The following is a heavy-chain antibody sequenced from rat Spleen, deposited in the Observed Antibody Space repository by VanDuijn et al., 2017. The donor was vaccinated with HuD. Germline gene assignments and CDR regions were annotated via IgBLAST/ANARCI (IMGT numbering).Heavy chain of an antibody. J-gene: IGHJ1*01. CDR2: IWTGGST. CDR1: GFSLTNYN. CDR3: ARDGGYYWYFDF. V-gene: IGHV2-30*01. Sequence: QVQLKESGPGLVQPSQTLSLTCTVSGFSLTNYNVHWVRQPTGKGLEWMGVIWTGGSTDYNSALKSRLSISRDTSKSHVFLKMNSLQTEDIGTYYCARDGGYYWYFDFWGPGTMV.